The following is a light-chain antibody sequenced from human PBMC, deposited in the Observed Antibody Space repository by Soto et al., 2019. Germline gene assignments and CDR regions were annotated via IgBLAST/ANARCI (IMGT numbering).Light chain of an antibody. CDR2: YAS. J-gene: IGKJ1*01. CDR3: QQYNSYSVT. Sequence: EIVLTQSPGTLSLSPGERATLSCRASQRVISSSLAWYQQKPGQSPRLLISYASSRTTGIPDRFSGSGSGTEFTLTISGLQPDDFATYYCQQYNSYSVTFGQGTKVDIK. V-gene: IGKV3-20*01. CDR1: QRVISSS.